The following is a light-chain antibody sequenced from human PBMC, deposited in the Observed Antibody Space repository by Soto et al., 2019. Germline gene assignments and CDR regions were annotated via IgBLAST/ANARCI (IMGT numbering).Light chain of an antibody. V-gene: IGLV1-47*02. J-gene: IGLJ2*01. Sequence: QSVLTQPPSASGTPGQRVTISCSGSSSNIGSNYVYWYQQLPGTAPKLLIYSNNQRPSGVPDRFSGSKSGTSASLAISGLRSEDEADYYCAARDDSLSGSRVVFGGGTKLTVL. CDR2: SNN. CDR3: AARDDSLSGSRVV. CDR1: SSNIGSNY.